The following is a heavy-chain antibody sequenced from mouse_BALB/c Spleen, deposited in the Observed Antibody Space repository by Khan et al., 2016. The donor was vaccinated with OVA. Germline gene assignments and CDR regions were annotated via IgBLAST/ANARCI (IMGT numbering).Heavy chain of an antibody. J-gene: IGHJ4*01. CDR2: IWRGGST. CDR3: AKGVWSYYYAVDY. D-gene: IGHD2-10*02. Sequence: QVQLKESGPGLVAPSQNLSITCSVSGFSLTDYGVSWIRQPPGKGLEWLGVIWRGGSTSYYSALESSLSISKDNFKSQVYLKMHSLQTDDTAMYYCAKGVWSYYYAVDYWGQGTSVTVSS. CDR1: GFSLTDYG. V-gene: IGHV2-6-5*01.